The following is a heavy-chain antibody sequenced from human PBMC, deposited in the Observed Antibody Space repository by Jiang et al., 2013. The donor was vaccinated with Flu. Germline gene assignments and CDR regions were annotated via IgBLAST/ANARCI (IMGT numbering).Heavy chain of an antibody. CDR1: DYSISSGYY. Sequence: VQLVESGPGLVKPSETLSLICAVSDYSISSGYYWGWVRQPPGKGLEWIGSIYQSGSTYYSPSLKSRVTVSLRTSKNQFSLNLNSVTAADTAVYYCAGALLRPTFDAFDIWGQGTMVTVSS. CDR2: IYQSGST. CDR3: AGALLRPTFDAFDI. J-gene: IGHJ3*02. D-gene: IGHD3-10*01. V-gene: IGHV4-38-2*01.